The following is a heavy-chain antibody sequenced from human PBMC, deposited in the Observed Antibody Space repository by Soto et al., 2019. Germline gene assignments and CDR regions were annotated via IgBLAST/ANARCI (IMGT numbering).Heavy chain of an antibody. D-gene: IGHD6-13*01. J-gene: IGHJ5*02. CDR2: INHSGST. Sequence: QVQLQQWGAGLLKPSETLSLTCAVYGGSFSGYYWSWIRQPPGKGLEWIGEINHSGSTNYNPSLKSRVTISVDTYKNQFSLKLSSVTAADTAVYYCARRGLIAAAGRGWFDPWGQGTLVTVSS. CDR3: ARRGLIAAAGRGWFDP. CDR1: GGSFSGYY. V-gene: IGHV4-34*01.